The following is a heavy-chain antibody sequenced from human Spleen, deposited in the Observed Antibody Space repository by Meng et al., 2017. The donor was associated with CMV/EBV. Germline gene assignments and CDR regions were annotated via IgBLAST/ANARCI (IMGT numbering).Heavy chain of an antibody. CDR2: TYYRPKWNN. Sequence: SQTLSLTCAISGDSVSSNSAAWNWIRQSPSRGLEWLGRTYYRPKWNNDYAVSVKSRITINSDTSKNQFSLQLKSVTPDDTAVYFCARGSGSHSADAFDIWGQGTMVTVSS. D-gene: IGHD1-26*01. CDR1: GDSVSSNSAA. V-gene: IGHV6-1*01. CDR3: ARGSGSHSADAFDI. J-gene: IGHJ3*02.